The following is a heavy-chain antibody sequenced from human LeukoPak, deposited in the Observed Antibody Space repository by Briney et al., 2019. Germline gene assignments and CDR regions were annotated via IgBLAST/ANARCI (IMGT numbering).Heavy chain of an antibody. CDR2: ISLYNTNT. V-gene: IGHV1-18*01. CDR3: ARATNWNYAFDI. D-gene: IGHD1-7*01. J-gene: IGHJ3*02. CDR1: GYTFTSHG. Sequence: ASVKVSCKASGYTFTSHGFSWVRLAPGQGLEWMGWISLYNTNTNYAQKLQGRVTMTTDTSTSTAYMELRSLRSDDTAVYYCARATNWNYAFDIWGQGTMVTVSS.